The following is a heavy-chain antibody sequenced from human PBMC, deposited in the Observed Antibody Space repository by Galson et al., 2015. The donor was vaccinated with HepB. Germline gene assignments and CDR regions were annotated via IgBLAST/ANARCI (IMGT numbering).Heavy chain of an antibody. V-gene: IGHV3-30*18. J-gene: IGHJ4*02. CDR2: ISYDGSNK. Sequence: SLRLSCAASGFTFSSYGMHWVRQAPGKGLEWVAVISYDGSNKYYADSVKGRFTISRDNSKNTLYLQMNSLRAEDTAVYYCAKVGGDDFWSGYSYYFDYWGQGTLVTVSS. D-gene: IGHD3-3*01. CDR1: GFTFSSYG. CDR3: AKVGGDDFWSGYSYYFDY.